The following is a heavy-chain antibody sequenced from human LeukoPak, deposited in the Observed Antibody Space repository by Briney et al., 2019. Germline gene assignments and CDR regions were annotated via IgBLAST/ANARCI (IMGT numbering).Heavy chain of an antibody. Sequence: GGSLRLSCAASGFTFSSYAMHWVRQAPGKGLEWVAVISYDGSNKYYADSVKGRFTISRDNSKNTLYLQMNSLRAEDTAVYYCARDHEMATITGWFDPWGQGTLVTVSS. J-gene: IGHJ5*02. CDR2: ISYDGSNK. CDR1: GFTFSSYA. D-gene: IGHD4-4*01. V-gene: IGHV3-30-3*01. CDR3: ARDHEMATITGWFDP.